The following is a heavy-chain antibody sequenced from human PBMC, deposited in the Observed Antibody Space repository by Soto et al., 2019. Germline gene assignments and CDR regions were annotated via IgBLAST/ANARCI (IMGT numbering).Heavy chain of an antibody. CDR1: GFTFSTYA. CDR2: ISGSGGST. Sequence: PGGSLRLSCAASGFTFSTYAMAWVRQAPGKGLEWVSAISGSGGSTYYADSVKGRFTISRDNSKNTLYLQMNSLRAEDTAVYYCAKDGSRYYYGSGTPGPWGQGTLVTVSS. J-gene: IGHJ5*02. V-gene: IGHV3-23*01. CDR3: AKDGSRYYYGSGTPGP. D-gene: IGHD3-10*01.